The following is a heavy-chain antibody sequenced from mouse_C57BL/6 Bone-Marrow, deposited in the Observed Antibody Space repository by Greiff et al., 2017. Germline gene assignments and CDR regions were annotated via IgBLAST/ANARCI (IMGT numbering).Heavy chain of an antibody. D-gene: IGHD2-12*01. Sequence: EVHLVESGGGLVKPGGSLTLSCAASGFTFSSYTMSWVRQTPEKRLEWVATISGGGGNTYYPDSVKGRFTISRDNAKNTLYLQMSSLRSEDTALYYCAREGTTFDYWGQGTTRTVSS. CDR3: AREGTTFDY. CDR1: GFTFSSYT. CDR2: ISGGGGNT. V-gene: IGHV5-9*01. J-gene: IGHJ2*01.